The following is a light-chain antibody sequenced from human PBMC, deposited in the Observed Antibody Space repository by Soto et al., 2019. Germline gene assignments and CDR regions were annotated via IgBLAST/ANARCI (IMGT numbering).Light chain of an antibody. CDR3: QQRSHWPPST. Sequence: EIVLTQSPVTLSLSPGERATLSCRASQSVSNYLAWYQQKPGQAPRLLIYDASNRATGIPARFSGSGSGTDFTLTISSLEPEDFAVYYCQQRSHWPPSTFGQGTRLEIK. CDR1: QSVSNY. J-gene: IGKJ5*01. CDR2: DAS. V-gene: IGKV3-11*01.